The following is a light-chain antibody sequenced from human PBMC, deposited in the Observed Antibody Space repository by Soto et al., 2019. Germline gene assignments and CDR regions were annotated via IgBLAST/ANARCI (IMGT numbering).Light chain of an antibody. V-gene: IGLV2-18*02. CDR3: SSYTSSSTYV. J-gene: IGLJ1*01. Sequence: QSALTQPPSVSGSPGQSVTISCTGTSRDVGNYNRVSWYQQPPGTAPKVIIYEVSNRPSGVPDRFSGSKSGNTASLTISGLQAEDEADYYCSSYTSSSTYVFGTGTKLTVL. CDR1: SRDVGNYNR. CDR2: EVS.